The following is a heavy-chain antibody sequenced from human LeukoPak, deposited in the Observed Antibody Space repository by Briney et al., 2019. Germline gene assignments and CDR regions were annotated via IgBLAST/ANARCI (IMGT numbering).Heavy chain of an antibody. CDR2: IYYSEST. Sequence: SETLSLTCTVSGGSISSYYWSWIRQPPGKGLEWIGYIYYSESTNYNPSLKSRVTISVDTSKNQFSLRLSSVTPADTAVYYCARDLGGVGATKYFFHYWGQGTLVTVSS. V-gene: IGHV4-59*01. CDR1: GGSISSYY. D-gene: IGHD1-26*01. CDR3: ARDLGGVGATKYFFHY. J-gene: IGHJ4*02.